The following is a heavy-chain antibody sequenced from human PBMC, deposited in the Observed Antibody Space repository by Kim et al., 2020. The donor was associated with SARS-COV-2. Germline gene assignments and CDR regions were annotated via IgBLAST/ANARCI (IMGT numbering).Heavy chain of an antibody. V-gene: IGHV3-74*01. J-gene: IGHJ4*02. CDR3: STYGSRDGYSKWGN. CDR1: GFSISDFW. Sequence: GGSLRLSCAASGFSISDFWMHWVREAPGKGLVWVSGIKPDGSSTYYADSVKGRFTISRDNAKNTMYVQMNSLRAEDTAVYYCSTYGSRDGYSKWGNWGQGTLVTVSS. D-gene: IGHD2-15*01. CDR2: IKPDGSST.